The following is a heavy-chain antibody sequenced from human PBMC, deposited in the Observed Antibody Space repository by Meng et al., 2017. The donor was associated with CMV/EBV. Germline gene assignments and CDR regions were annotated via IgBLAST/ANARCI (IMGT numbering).Heavy chain of an antibody. V-gene: IGHV3-13*01. J-gene: IGHJ6*02. Sequence: GESLKISCAASGFTFSSYDMHWVRQATGKGLEWVSAIGTAGDTYYPGSVKGRFTISRENAKNSLYLQMNSLRAGDTAVYYCARARDFWSGYYGMDVWGQGTTVTVSS. CDR1: GFTFSSYD. CDR3: ARARDFWSGYYGMDV. D-gene: IGHD3-3*01. CDR2: IGTAGDT.